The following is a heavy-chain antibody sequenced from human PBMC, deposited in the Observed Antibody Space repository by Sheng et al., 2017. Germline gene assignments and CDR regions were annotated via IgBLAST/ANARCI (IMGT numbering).Heavy chain of an antibody. D-gene: IGHD2-15*01. J-gene: IGHJ5*02. CDR1: GYSISSGYY. V-gene: IGHV4-38-2*02. CDR2: IYHSGST. CDR3: ARDLDYSWFDP. Sequence: QVQLQESGPGLVKPSETLSLTCAVSGYSISSGYYWGWIRQPPGKGLEWIGSIYHSGSTYYNPSLKSRVTISVDTSKNQFSLKLSSVTAADTAVYYCARDLDYSWFDPWGQGTLVTVSS.